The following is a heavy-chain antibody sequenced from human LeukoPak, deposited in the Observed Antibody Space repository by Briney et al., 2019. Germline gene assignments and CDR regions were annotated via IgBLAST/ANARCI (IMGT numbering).Heavy chain of an antibody. CDR2: ISAYNGNT. D-gene: IGHD2-8*01. CDR1: GYTFTSYG. Sequence: GASVKVSCKASGYTFTSYGISWVRQAPGQGLEWMGWISAYNGNTNYAQKLQGRVTMTTDTSTSTAYMELRSLRSDDTAVYYCARDMVYQSPTWYYGMDVWGKGTTVTVSS. J-gene: IGHJ6*04. V-gene: IGHV1-18*01. CDR3: ARDMVYQSPTWYYGMDV.